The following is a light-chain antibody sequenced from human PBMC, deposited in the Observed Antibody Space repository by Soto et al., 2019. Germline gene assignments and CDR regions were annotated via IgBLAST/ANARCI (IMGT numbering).Light chain of an antibody. CDR2: VNSGGSH. Sequence: QLVLTQSPSASASLGASVKLTCTLSSGHSNYAIAWHQQQPENGPRYLMKVNSGGSHIKGDGIPDRFSGSSSGAERYLFISSLQSEDEADYYCQTWGTGSAIVVFGGGTKLTVL. V-gene: IGLV4-69*01. J-gene: IGLJ7*01. CDR1: SGHSNYA. CDR3: QTWGTGSAIVV.